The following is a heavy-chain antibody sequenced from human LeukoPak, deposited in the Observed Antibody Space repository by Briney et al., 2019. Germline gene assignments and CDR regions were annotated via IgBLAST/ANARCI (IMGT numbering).Heavy chain of an antibody. D-gene: IGHD1-26*01. V-gene: IGHV1-69*06. CDR3: ARAGRSGSLDDY. CDR1: GGTFSSYA. CDR2: IIPIFGTA. Sequence: ASVKVSCKASGGTFSSYAISWVRQAPGQGLEWMGGIIPIFGTANYAQKFQGRVTITADKSTSTAYMELSSLRSEDTAVYYCARAGRSGSLDDYWGQGTLVTVSS. J-gene: IGHJ4*02.